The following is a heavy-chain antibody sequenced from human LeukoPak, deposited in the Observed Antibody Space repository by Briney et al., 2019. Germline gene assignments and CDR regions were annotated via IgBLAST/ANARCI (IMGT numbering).Heavy chain of an antibody. CDR3: ARDGYSSSWYIDS. CDR1: GFTFSSYW. CDR2: INQDGSDK. V-gene: IGHV3-7*01. D-gene: IGHD6-13*01. Sequence: GGSLRLSCAASGFTFSSYWMKWVRQAPGKGLEWVANINQDGSDKYYVDSVKGRFTISRDNAKDTLSLQMNSLRGEDTAVYYCARDGYSSSWYIDSWGQGTLVTVSS. J-gene: IGHJ4*02.